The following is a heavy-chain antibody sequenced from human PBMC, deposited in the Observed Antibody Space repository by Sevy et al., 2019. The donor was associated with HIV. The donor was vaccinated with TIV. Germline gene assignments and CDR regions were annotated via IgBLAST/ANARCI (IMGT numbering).Heavy chain of an antibody. V-gene: IGHV1-18*01. CDR3: ARYLESLERPAFDI. D-gene: IGHD1-1*01. CDR1: GYTFTSYG. Sequence: ASVKVSCKASGYTFTSYGISWVRQAPGQGLEWMGWISAYNGNTNYAQKLQDRVTMTTDTSTSTAYMELRSLRSDDTAVYYCARYLESLERPAFDIWGQGTMVTVSS. CDR2: ISAYNGNT. J-gene: IGHJ3*02.